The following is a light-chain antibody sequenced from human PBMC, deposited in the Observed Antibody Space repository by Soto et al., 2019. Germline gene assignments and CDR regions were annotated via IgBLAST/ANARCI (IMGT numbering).Light chain of an antibody. J-gene: IGKJ2*01. CDR3: QQYYTYPQP. CDR1: QGISSY. CDR2: AAS. Sequence: AIRMNQSPSSLSATPADRVTITCRASQGISSYLAWYRQKPGKAPKLLVYAASTLQYGVPSRFSGSGSGTDFTLTINCLQSEDFTPYFCQQYYTYPQPFGQGTKV. V-gene: IGKV1-8*01.